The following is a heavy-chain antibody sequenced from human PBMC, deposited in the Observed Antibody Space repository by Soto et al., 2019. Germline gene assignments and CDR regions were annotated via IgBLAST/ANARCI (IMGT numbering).Heavy chain of an antibody. CDR1: GSTFSSYA. CDR3: ARDRGYSSYDY. CDR2: ISGSGGST. Sequence: TGGSLRLSCAASGSTFSSYAMSWVRQAPGKGLEWVSAISGSGGSTYYADSVKGRFTISRDNSKNTLYLQMNSLRGEDSAVYFCARDRGYSSYDYWGLGTLVTVSS. J-gene: IGHJ4*02. D-gene: IGHD5-18*01. V-gene: IGHV3-23*01.